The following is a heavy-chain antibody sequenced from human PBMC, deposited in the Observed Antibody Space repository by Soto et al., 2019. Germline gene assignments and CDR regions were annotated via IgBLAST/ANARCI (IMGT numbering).Heavy chain of an antibody. CDR1: GFTFSNYA. CDR2: ISGSGGST. V-gene: IGHV3-23*01. J-gene: IGHJ6*02. CDR3: AKVIDRGYSYYGMYV. D-gene: IGHD3-22*01. Sequence: EVQLLESGGGLIQPGGSLRLSCAASGFTFSNYAMNWVRQAPGKGLEWVSAISGSGGSTYYADSVKGRFTISRDISKTTLYLEMNRLSAEDTAVYFCAKVIDRGYSYYGMYVWGQGTTVTVSS.